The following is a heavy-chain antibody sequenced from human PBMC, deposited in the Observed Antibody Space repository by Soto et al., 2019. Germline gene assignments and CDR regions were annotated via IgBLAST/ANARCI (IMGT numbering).Heavy chain of an antibody. D-gene: IGHD2-2*01. CDR2: IYYNGAT. V-gene: IGHV4-59*12. CDR3: ARVPDR. CDR1: GCYISGYY. Sequence: SETLSLTCTFSGCYISGYYWSWIRQPPGKGLEWIGFIYYNGATRYNPSLMSRVTISVDRSKNQFSLKLSSVTAADTAVYYCARVPDRWGQGTLVTVSS. J-gene: IGHJ5*02.